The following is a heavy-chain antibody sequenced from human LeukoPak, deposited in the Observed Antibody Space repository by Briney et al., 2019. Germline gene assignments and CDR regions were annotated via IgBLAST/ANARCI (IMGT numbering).Heavy chain of an antibody. D-gene: IGHD4-11*01. CDR1: GYSFTNYW. CDR2: IYPGNSNT. CDR3: ARLEDYKFDS. V-gene: IGHV5-51*01. J-gene: IGHJ4*02. Sequence: GESLKICCKGSGYSFTNYWIGWVRQMPGKGVEWMGIIYPGNSNTGDSPSFQGQVTISADKSISTAYLQWSSLKASDTAMYYCARLEDYKFDSWGQGTLVTVSS.